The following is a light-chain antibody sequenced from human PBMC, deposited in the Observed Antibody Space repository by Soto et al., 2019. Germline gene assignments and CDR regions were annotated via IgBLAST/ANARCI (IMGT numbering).Light chain of an antibody. CDR3: AGGCDSVNGRV. V-gene: IGLV1-44*01. CDR2: SNN. J-gene: IGLJ3*02. Sequence: QAAVTQPPSASGTPGQRVTISCSGSSSNIESYTVNWYQQLPGTAPNLLIYSNNQRPSGVPDRVSGSKSGTSASLAIRGLWSEDEADFYCAGGCDSVNGRVFGGGTKLTVL. CDR1: SSNIESYT.